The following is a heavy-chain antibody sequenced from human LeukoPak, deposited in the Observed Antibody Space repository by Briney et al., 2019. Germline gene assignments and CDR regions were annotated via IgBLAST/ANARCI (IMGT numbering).Heavy chain of an antibody. J-gene: IGHJ4*02. CDR1: GGSITNTNY. Sequence: SETLSLTCGVSGGSITNTNYWTWVRQPPGKGLEWIGEVNLQGSTNYNPSLMGRVAISVDTSENHISLQLTSVTAADTAVYYCARRRSCSGGSCYEDFDYWGQGTLVTVSS. CDR3: ARRRSCSGGSCYEDFDY. V-gene: IGHV4-4*02. D-gene: IGHD2-15*01. CDR2: VNLQGST.